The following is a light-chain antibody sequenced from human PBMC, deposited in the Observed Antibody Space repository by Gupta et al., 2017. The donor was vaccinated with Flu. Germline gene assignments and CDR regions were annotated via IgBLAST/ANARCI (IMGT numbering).Light chain of an antibody. Sequence: TGKNKWRGDRVRRCDEICYQQRPGHAAELLVYDKKIRRSGDPDRFSGSISGDTAALTITGAQEEEEAEYYCYSRESTDNNQEVFGGGTKLTVL. J-gene: IGLJ2*01. CDR1: RVRRCD. V-gene: IGLV3-19*01. CDR2: DKK. CDR3: YSRESTDNNQEV.